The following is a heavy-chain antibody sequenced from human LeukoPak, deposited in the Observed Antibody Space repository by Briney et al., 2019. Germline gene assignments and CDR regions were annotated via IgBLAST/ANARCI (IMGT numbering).Heavy chain of an antibody. J-gene: IGHJ4*02. CDR3: ARGRPRSSRTFYY. V-gene: IGHV4-34*01. Sequence: PSETLSLTCAVYGASFSGYYWSWLRQPPGKGLEWFGEINNSGSTHYNPSLKSRDTISVDTSKKNFSLELCSLTAADTAVYYCARGRPRSSRTFYYWGQGNLVTVSS. D-gene: IGHD6-6*01. CDR1: GASFSGYY. CDR2: INNSGST.